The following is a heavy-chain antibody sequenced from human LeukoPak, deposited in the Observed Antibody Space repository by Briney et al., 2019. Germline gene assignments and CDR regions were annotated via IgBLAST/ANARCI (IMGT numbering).Heavy chain of an antibody. Sequence: GGSLRLSCAASGFTFSSYWMHWVRQAPGKGLVWVSRINSDGSSTDYAESVKGRFTISRDNAKNTLYLQMNSLRAEDTAVYYCARTTMIVVVTNFDYWGQGTLVTVSS. CDR3: ARTTMIVVVTNFDY. D-gene: IGHD3-22*01. CDR1: GFTFSSYW. J-gene: IGHJ4*02. CDR2: INSDGSST. V-gene: IGHV3-74*01.